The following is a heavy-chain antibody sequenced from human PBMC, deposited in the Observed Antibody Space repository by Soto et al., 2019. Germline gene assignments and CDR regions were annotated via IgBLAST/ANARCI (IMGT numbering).Heavy chain of an antibody. Sequence: PRGSLRLCCAAHVLTVSTYAMSWVRQAPGKGLEWVSAISATAGDTYYADSVRGRFTISRDNSMNALYLQMNSLRVEDTAVYYCAHPRGYGVFDAYDIWGQGTMVTVSS. CDR2: ISATAGDT. J-gene: IGHJ3*02. CDR3: AHPRGYGVFDAYDI. D-gene: IGHD4-17*01. CDR1: VLTVSTYA. V-gene: IGHV3-23*01.